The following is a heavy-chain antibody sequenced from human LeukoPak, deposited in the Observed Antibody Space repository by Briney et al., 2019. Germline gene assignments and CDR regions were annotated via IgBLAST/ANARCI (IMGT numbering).Heavy chain of an antibody. Sequence: SVKVSCKASGYTFTGYYMHWVRQAPGQGLEWMGRIIPILGIANYAQKFQGRVTITADKSTSTAYIELSSLRSEDTAVYYCSRERVPRDTTIVYLFDYWGQGTLVTVSS. CDR1: GYTFTGYY. V-gene: IGHV1-69*04. CDR2: IIPILGIA. J-gene: IGHJ4*02. CDR3: SRERVPRDTTIVYLFDY. D-gene: IGHD5-18*01.